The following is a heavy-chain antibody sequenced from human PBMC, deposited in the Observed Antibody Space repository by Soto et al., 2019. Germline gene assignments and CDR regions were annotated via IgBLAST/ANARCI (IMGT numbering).Heavy chain of an antibody. V-gene: IGHV4-30-4*01. CDR2: IYYDGST. J-gene: IGHJ6*02. CDR1: GGSISTGDSY. D-gene: IGHD3-16*01. Sequence: PSETLSLTCTVSGGSISTGDSYWSWIRQSPGKGLEWIGYIYYDGSTYYNPSLRSRVTISVDTSNNQFSLKLNSVTAADTAVYYCAREGAASRSYYYGTDVWGQGTTVTVSS. CDR3: AREGAASRSYYYGTDV.